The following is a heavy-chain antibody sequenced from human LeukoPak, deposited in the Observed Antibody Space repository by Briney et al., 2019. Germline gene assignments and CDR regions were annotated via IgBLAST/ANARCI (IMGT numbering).Heavy chain of an antibody. D-gene: IGHD2-2*01. CDR2: IYYSGST. CDR1: GGAISAYY. J-gene: IGHJ6*03. V-gene: IGHV4-59*08. CDR3: ARTIVVTYSGFYYYYMDV. Sequence: SETLSLTCTVSGGAISAYYWSWIGQPPGKGLEWIGYIYYSGSTNYNPSLKSRVTISVDTSKTQSSLNLSSVTAADTAVYYCARTIVVTYSGFYYYYMDVWGKGTTVTVSS.